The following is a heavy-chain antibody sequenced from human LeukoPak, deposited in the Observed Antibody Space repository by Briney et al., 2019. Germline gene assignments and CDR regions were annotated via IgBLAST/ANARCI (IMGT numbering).Heavy chain of an antibody. CDR2: IIPIFGTA. CDR1: GGTFSSYA. CDR3: ARDNGGSYSHFPIDY. J-gene: IGHJ4*02. V-gene: IGHV1-69*06. D-gene: IGHD1-26*01. Sequence: SVKVSCKPSGGTFSSYAISWVRQAPGQGLEWMGRIIPIFGTANYAQKFQGRVTITADKSTSTAYMELSSLRSEDTAVYYCARDNGGSYSHFPIDYWGQGTLVTVSS.